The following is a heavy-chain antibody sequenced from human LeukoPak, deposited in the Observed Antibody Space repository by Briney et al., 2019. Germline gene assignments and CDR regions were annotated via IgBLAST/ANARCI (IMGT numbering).Heavy chain of an antibody. Sequence: ASVKVSCKASGGTFSSYGISWVRQAPGQGLEWMGGIIPNFGTANYAQKLQGRVTITADESTSTAYMELSSLRSEDTAVYYCAREYCSSTNCFEYGMDVWGQGTTVTVSS. D-gene: IGHD2-2*01. CDR2: IIPNFGTA. CDR3: AREYCSSTNCFEYGMDV. J-gene: IGHJ6*02. V-gene: IGHV1-69*13. CDR1: GGTFSSYG.